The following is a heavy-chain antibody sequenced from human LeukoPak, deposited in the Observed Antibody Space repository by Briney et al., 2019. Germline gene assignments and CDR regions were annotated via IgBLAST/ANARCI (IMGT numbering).Heavy chain of an antibody. D-gene: IGHD3-22*01. Sequence: PGGSLRLSRAASGFTFSDYAMSWVRQAPGQGLEWVSTISDDGSGTYYADSVKGRFTISRDNSKNTLFLQIHSLRAEDSAVYYCATDRERDPSVYYLVGGQGTLITVSS. J-gene: IGHJ4*02. CDR1: GFTFSDYA. CDR3: ATDRERDPSVYYLV. CDR2: ISDDGSGT. V-gene: IGHV3-23*01.